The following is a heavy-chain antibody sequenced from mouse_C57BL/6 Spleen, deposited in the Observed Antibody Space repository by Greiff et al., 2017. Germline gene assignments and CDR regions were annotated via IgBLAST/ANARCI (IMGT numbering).Heavy chain of an antibody. Sequence: QVQLQQPGAELVMPGASVKLSCKASGYTFTSYWMHWVKQRPGQGLEWIGEIDPSDSYTNYNQKFKGKSTLTVDKSSSTAYMQLSSLTSEDSAVYYCARAYYKGSWVAYWGQGTLVTVSA. CDR1: GYTFTSYW. J-gene: IGHJ3*01. D-gene: IGHD2-12*01. CDR2: IDPSDSYT. V-gene: IGHV1-69*01. CDR3: ARAYYKGSWVAY.